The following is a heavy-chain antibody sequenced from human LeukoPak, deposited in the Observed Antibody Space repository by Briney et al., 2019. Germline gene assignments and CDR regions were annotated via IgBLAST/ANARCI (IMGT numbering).Heavy chain of an antibody. CDR2: IYHTGST. V-gene: IGHV4-4*02. CDR3: TRLPPEVSSGWQNWFDP. Sequence: PSETLSLTCAVSGGSISSPNWWSWVRQSPEKGLEWIAEIYHTGSTNYNPSLKSRVTISLDKSKNQFSLNLSSVTAADTAMYYCTRLPPEVSSGWQNWFDPWGQGTLVTASS. D-gene: IGHD6-19*01. J-gene: IGHJ5*02. CDR1: GGSISSPNW.